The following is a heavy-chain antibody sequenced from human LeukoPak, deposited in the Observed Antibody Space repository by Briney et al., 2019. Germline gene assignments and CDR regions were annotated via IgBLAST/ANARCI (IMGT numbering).Heavy chain of an antibody. CDR1: GYSISSGYY. D-gene: IGHD2-2*01. J-gene: IGHJ4*02. Sequence: SETLSLTCAVSGYSISSGYYWGWIRQPPGKGLEWIGSIYHSGSTYYNPSLKSRVTISVDTSKNQFSLKLGSVTAADTAVYYCARVGGSTNLHFDYWGQGTLVTVSS. CDR2: IYHSGST. CDR3: ARVGGSTNLHFDY. V-gene: IGHV4-38-2*01.